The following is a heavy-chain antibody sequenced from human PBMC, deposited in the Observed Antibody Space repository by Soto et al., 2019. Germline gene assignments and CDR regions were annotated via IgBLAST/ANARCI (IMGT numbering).Heavy chain of an antibody. CDR1: GGPFSSFV. CDR3: ARDASTSSWVYYYPMDV. V-gene: IGHV1-69*01. D-gene: IGHD6-6*01. CDR2: IIPFFGTP. J-gene: IGHJ6*02. Sequence: QVQLVQSGAEVKKPGSSVKVSCKASGGPFSSFVISWVRQAPGQGLEWMGGIIPFFGTPNYAQKFQGRVTITADESTSTAYMELSSLKSEDTARYYCARDASTSSWVYYYPMDVWGQGTTVTVSS.